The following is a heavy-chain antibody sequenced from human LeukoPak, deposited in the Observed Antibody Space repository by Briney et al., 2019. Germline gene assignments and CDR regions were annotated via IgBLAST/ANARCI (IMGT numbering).Heavy chain of an antibody. CDR3: ARGGHRRYSYTSRSAFDP. Sequence: ASVKVSCKASGYVFTSYGIGWVRQAPGQGLEWMGWISAYNGNTHYAQNLQGRVTMTTDTATSTAYRELKSLRSDDTAVYYCARGGHRRYSYTSRSAFDPWGQGTLVTVSS. CDR1: GYVFTSYG. D-gene: IGHD3-10*01. J-gene: IGHJ5*02. CDR2: ISAYNGNT. V-gene: IGHV1-18*01.